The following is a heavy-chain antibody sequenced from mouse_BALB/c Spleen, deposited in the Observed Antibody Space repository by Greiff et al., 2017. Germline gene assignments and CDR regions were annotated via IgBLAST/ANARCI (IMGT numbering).Heavy chain of an antibody. CDR1: GFTFSSYW. J-gene: IGHJ3*01. Sequence: EVKLMESGGGLVQPGGSMKLSCVASGFTFSSYWMSWVRQSPEKGLEWVAEIRLKSDNYATHYAESVKGKFTISRDDSKSRLYLQMNSLRAEDTGIYYCTRDYYGSSWFAYWGQGTLVTVSA. CDR2: IRLKSDNYAT. D-gene: IGHD1-1*01. CDR3: TRDYYGSSWFAY. V-gene: IGHV6-6*02.